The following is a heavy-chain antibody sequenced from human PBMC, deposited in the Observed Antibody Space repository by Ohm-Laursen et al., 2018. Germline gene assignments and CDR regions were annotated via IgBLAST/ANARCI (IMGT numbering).Heavy chain of an antibody. Sequence: SSVKVSCKASGYTFTSYYMHWVRQAPGQGLVWMGIINPSTSTSTYAQNFQGRVTMTRDTSTTTVYMELRSLRSDDTAVYYCARDKRASSGTNPLWYWGQGTLVTVSS. V-gene: IGHV1-46*01. CDR1: GYTFTSYY. CDR3: ARDKRASSGTNPLWY. D-gene: IGHD6-19*01. CDR2: INPSTSTS. J-gene: IGHJ4*02.